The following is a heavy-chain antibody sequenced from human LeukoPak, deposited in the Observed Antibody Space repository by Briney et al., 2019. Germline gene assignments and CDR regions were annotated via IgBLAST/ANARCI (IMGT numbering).Heavy chain of an antibody. Sequence: GGSLRLSCAASGFTFSSYGMRWVRQAPGKGLEWVAVIWYDGNNKYYADSVKGRFTISRDNSKNTLYLQMNSLRAEDTAVYYCARSTSSEYDIYHFDYWGQGTLVTVSS. V-gene: IGHV3-33*01. CDR1: GFTFSSYG. J-gene: IGHJ4*02. CDR3: ARSTSSEYDIYHFDY. CDR2: IWYDGNNK. D-gene: IGHD3-9*01.